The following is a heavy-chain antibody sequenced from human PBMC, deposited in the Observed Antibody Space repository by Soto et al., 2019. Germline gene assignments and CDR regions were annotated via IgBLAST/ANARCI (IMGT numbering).Heavy chain of an antibody. V-gene: IGHV4-59*01. CDR2: IYYSGST. CDR1: GGSISSYY. CDR3: ARETMKRLDY. Sequence: SETLSLTCTVSGGSISSYYWSWIRQPPGKGLEWIGYIYYSGSTNYNPSLKSRVTISVDTSKNQFSLKLSSVTAADTAVYYCARETMKRLDYWGQGTLVTVSS. J-gene: IGHJ4*02.